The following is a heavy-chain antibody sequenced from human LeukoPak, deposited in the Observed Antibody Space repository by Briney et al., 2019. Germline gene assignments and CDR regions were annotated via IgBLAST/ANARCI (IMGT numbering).Heavy chain of an antibody. D-gene: IGHD1-26*01. V-gene: IGHV3-30-3*01. CDR2: ISYDGSNK. Sequence: GGSLRLSCAASGFTFSSYAMHWVRQAPGKGLEWVAVISYDGSNKHYADSVKGRFTISRDNSKNTLYLYMNSLRPDDTAVYYCARARISGSYYPFGYWGQGTLVTVSS. CDR3: ARARISGSYYPFGY. J-gene: IGHJ4*02. CDR1: GFTFSSYA.